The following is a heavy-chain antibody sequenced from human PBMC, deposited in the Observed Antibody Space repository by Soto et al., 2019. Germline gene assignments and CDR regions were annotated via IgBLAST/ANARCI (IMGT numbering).Heavy chain of an antibody. CDR2: IYYRGAT. J-gene: IGHJ4*02. CDR1: GGSISSDDYY. V-gene: IGHV4-30-4*01. Sequence: QVQLQESGPGLVKPSQTLSLTCTVSGGSISSDDYYWSWIRQSPGKGLEWIGYIYYRGATYYNPPLESRLTISIDLSKNQFSLELRSVTAADTAIYYCASDRRGYWNMYDFDRWGQGTLVTVS. CDR3: ASDRRGYWNMYDFDR. D-gene: IGHD3-22*01.